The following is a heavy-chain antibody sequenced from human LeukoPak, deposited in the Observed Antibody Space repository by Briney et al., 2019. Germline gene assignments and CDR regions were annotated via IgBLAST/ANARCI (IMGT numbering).Heavy chain of an antibody. CDR2: INHSGST. J-gene: IGHJ4*02. CDR3: ARNRFRAVAGDY. V-gene: IGHV4-34*01. D-gene: IGHD6-19*01. CDR1: GGSFSGYY. Sequence: PSQTLSLTCAVYGGSFSGYYWSWIRQPPGKGLEWIGEINHSGSTNYNPSLKSRVTISVDTSKNQFSLKLSSVTAADAAVYYCARNRFRAVAGDYWGQGTLVTVSS.